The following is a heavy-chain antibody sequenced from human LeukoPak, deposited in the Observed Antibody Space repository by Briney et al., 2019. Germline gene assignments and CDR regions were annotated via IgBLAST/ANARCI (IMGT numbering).Heavy chain of an antibody. V-gene: IGHV3-23*01. J-gene: IGHJ3*02. D-gene: IGHD6-19*01. CDR2: IRGSGDTT. CDR1: GFTFSSYA. Sequence: GGSLRLSCAASGFTFSSYAMNWVRQAPGKGLEWVSGIRGSGDTTYYADSVKGRRFTISRDNSKNTLYLQMNSLRAEDTAVYYCANNSSDFDAFDIWGQGTMVTVSS. CDR3: ANNSSDFDAFDI.